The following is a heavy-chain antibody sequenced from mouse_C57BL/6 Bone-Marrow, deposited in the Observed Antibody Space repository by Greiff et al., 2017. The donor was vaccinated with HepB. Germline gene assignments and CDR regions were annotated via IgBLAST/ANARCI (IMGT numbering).Heavy chain of an antibody. D-gene: IGHD1-1*01. Sequence: QVQLQQSGAELVRPGASVTLSCKASGYTFTDYEMHWVKQTPVHGLEWIGAIDPETGGTAYNQKFKGKAILTADKSSSTAYMELRSLTSEDSAVYYCTRGPPYYGSSYGFAYWGQGTLVTVSA. CDR1: GYTFTDYE. CDR2: IDPETGGT. CDR3: TRGPPYYGSSYGFAY. J-gene: IGHJ3*01. V-gene: IGHV1-15*01.